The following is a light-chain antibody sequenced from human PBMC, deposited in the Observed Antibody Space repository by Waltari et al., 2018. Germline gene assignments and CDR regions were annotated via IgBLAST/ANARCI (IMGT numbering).Light chain of an antibody. CDR2: AVS. CDR1: SSDVGNYKR. Sequence: QSALTQPASVSGSPGQSTTISCTGTSSDVGNYKRVSWYQHHPGKAPKLMIYAVSKRPSGVSDRFSGSKSGDMASLTISGLQPEDEAEYFCSSYAGSSKGVFGGGTKVTVL. CDR3: SSYAGSSKGV. J-gene: IGLJ2*01. V-gene: IGLV2-23*02.